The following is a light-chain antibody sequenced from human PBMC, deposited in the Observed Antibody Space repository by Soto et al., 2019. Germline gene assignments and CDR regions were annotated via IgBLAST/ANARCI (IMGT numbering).Light chain of an antibody. CDR3: GSYAGGNTFV. CDR2: EVT. CDR1: SSDVGGYNY. V-gene: IGLV2-8*01. J-gene: IGLJ1*01. Sequence: QSVLTQPASASGSPGQSVTISCIGTSSDVGGYNYVSWYQHHPGKAPKLIIYEVTKRPSGVPDRFSGSRSGTTASLTVSGLQAEDEADYYCGSYAGGNTFVFGTGTKVTVL.